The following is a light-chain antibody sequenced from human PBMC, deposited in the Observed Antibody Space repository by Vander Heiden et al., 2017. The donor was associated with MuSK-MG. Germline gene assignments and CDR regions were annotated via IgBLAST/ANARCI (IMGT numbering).Light chain of an antibody. Sequence: DIQMTQSPATLSASVGDRVTITCRASQYMSVWLAWFQQKPGKAPQRLIYRASNLGAGVPTRFSGSGSGTEFTLTISSLQPDDFATYYCQQYNNYPWTFGQGTKVEI. CDR2: RAS. CDR3: QQYNNYPWT. V-gene: IGKV1-5*03. J-gene: IGKJ1*01. CDR1: QYMSVW.